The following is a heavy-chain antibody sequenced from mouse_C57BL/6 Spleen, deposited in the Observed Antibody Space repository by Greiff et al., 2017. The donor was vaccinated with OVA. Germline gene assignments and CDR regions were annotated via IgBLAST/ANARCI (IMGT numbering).Heavy chain of an antibody. CDR3: AREGYYGSSLFDY. D-gene: IGHD1-1*01. J-gene: IGHJ2*01. V-gene: IGHV3-6*01. CDR2: ISYDGSN. Sequence: EVKLQESGPGLVKPSQSLSLTCSVTGYSITSGYYWNWIRQFPGNKLEWMGYISYDGSNNYNPSLKNRISITRDTSKNQFFLKLNSVTTEDTATYYCAREGYYGSSLFDYWGQGTTLTVSS. CDR1: GYSITSGYY.